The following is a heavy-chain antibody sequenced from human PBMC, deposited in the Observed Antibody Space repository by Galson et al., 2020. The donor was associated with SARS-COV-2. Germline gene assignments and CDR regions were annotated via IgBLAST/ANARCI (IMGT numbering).Heavy chain of an antibody. J-gene: IGHJ6*02. Sequence: SETLSLTCTVSGASIRSGRYHWSWIRQPAGKGLESIGRIYTSRNTNYNPSLKSRVTITQATSKNQFYLRRRTVTAADTAVYYCARGEFLGFYYYGMDVWGQGTTVTVSS. V-gene: IGHV4-61*02. CDR2: IYTSRNT. CDR3: ARGEFLGFYYYGMDV. D-gene: IGHD3-3*01. CDR1: GASIRSGRYH.